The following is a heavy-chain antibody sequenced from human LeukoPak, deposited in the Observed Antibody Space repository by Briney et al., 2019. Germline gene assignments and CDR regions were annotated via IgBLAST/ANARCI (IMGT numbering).Heavy chain of an antibody. V-gene: IGHV4-39*07. Sequence: SETLSLTCTVSGDSISTSYYWGWIRQPPGKGLEWIANIYYSGSTYYHPSLKSRITISVDTSNNQFSLRLRSVTAADTAVYYCARVPVDTAMGIFDYWGQGTLVTVSS. D-gene: IGHD5-18*01. CDR1: GDSISTSYY. CDR2: IYYSGST. CDR3: ARVPVDTAMGIFDY. J-gene: IGHJ4*02.